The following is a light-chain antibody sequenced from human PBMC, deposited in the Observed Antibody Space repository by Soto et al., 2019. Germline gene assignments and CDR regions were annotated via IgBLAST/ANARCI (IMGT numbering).Light chain of an antibody. J-gene: IGKJ4*01. CDR2: AAS. CDR1: QSISSY. Sequence: QMYHSTSSLSASLGARVTITCGASQSISSYLNWYQQKPGKAPKLLLYAASSLQSGVPSRFSGSGSGTDFTLTISSLQPEDFATYYCQQYDNLPLTFGGGSKVDVK. CDR3: QQYDNLPLT. V-gene: IGKV1-39*01.